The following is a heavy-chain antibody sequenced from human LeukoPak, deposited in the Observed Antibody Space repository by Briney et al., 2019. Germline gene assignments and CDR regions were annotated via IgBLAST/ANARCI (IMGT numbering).Heavy chain of an antibody. CDR2: IRYDGSNK. Sequence: PGGSLRLSCAASGFTFSSYAMHWVRQAPGKGLEWVAFIRYDGSNKYYADSVKGRFTISRDNAKNSLYLQMNSLRAEDTAMYYCARVTLTSANFDYWGQGTLVTVSS. CDR3: ARVTLTSANFDY. J-gene: IGHJ4*02. V-gene: IGHV3-30*02. CDR1: GFTFSSYA.